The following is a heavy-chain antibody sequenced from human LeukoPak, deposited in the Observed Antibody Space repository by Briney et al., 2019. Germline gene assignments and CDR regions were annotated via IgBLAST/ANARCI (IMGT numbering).Heavy chain of an antibody. D-gene: IGHD5-18*01. CDR3: TTGTWIQLWLADF. V-gene: IGHV3-15*01. CDR2: IKSKTDGGTT. CDR1: GFTFSNAW. Sequence: PGGSLRLSWAASGFTFSNAWMSWVRQAPGKGLEWVGHIKSKTDGGTTDYAAAVKGRFTISRDDSKNTLYLQMNSLKIEDTAVYYCTTGTWIQLWLADFWGQGTLVTVSS. J-gene: IGHJ4*02.